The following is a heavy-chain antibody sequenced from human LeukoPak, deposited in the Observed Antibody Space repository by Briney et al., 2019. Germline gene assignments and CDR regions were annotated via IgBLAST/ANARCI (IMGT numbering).Heavy chain of an antibody. Sequence: GGSLRLSCAVSGFTVSSNYMGWVRQAPGKGLEWVSVIYTIGSTSYADSVKGRFTISRDNSKNTLYLQMNSLRAEDTAVYYCAKDIRTSVVVTAINFDYWGQGTLVTVSS. CDR3: AKDIRTSVVVTAINFDY. CDR2: IYTIGST. V-gene: IGHV3-53*01. J-gene: IGHJ4*02. CDR1: GFTVSSNY. D-gene: IGHD2-21*02.